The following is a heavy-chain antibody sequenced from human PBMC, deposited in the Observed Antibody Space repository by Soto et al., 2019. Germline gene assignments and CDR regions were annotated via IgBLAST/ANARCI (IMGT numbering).Heavy chain of an antibody. CDR3: ARHVTIFGVVHFDY. Sequence: SETLSLTCTVSGGSISSSSYYWGWIRQPPGKGLEWIGSIYYSGSTYYNPSLKSRVTISVDTSKNQFSLKLSSVTAADTAVYYCARHVTIFGVVHFDYWGQGTLVTVSS. CDR1: GGSISSSSYY. V-gene: IGHV4-39*01. J-gene: IGHJ4*02. D-gene: IGHD3-3*01. CDR2: IYYSGST.